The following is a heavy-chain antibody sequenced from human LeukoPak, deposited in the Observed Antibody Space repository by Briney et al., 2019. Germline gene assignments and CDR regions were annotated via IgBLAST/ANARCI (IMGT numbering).Heavy chain of an antibody. Sequence: SETLSLTCAVYGGSFSGYYWSWIRQPPGKGLEWIGEINHSGSTNYNPSLKSRVTISVDTSKNHFSLKQSSVPAADTAVYYFASRVVLATTYFDYWGQGTLVTVSS. CDR3: ASRVVLATTYFDY. D-gene: IGHD3-10*01. V-gene: IGHV4-34*01. CDR1: GGSFSGYY. CDR2: INHSGST. J-gene: IGHJ4*02.